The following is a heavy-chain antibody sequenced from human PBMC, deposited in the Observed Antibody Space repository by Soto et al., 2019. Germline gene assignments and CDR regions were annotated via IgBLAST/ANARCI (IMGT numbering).Heavy chain of an antibody. CDR1: GFTFTSSA. D-gene: IGHD2-2*01. Sequence: SVKVSCKASGFTFTSSAVQWVRQARGQRLEWIGWIVVGSGNTNYAQKFQERVTITRDMSTSTAYMELSSLRSEDTAVYYCAALQGVVALNAFDIWGQGTMVTVS. V-gene: IGHV1-58*01. J-gene: IGHJ3*02. CDR2: IVVGSGNT. CDR3: AALQGVVALNAFDI.